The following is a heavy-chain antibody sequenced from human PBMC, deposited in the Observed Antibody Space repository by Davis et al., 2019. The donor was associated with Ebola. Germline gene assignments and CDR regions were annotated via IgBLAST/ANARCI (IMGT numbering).Heavy chain of an antibody. Sequence: ASVKVSCKASGYTFTSYGISWVRQAPGQGLEWMGWISGYEDNTNYAPRFQGRITLTKDRATTTVYMDLSSLRSEDTALYYCTTPGGQDSGYDVFDIWGQGTMVTVSS. CDR2: ISGYEDNT. V-gene: IGHV1-18*01. CDR1: GYTFTSYG. CDR3: TTPGGQDSGYDVFDI. D-gene: IGHD5-12*01. J-gene: IGHJ3*02.